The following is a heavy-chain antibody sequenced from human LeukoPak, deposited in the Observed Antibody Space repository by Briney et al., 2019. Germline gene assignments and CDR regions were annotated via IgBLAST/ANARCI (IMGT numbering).Heavy chain of an antibody. CDR1: GGSISSYY. J-gene: IGHJ3*02. CDR3: ARAHIAFDI. V-gene: IGHV4-59*01. CDR2: IYDSGST. D-gene: IGHD2-21*01. Sequence: SETLSLTCTVSGGSISSYYWSWIRQPPGKGLEWIGYIYDSGSTNYNPSLKSRVTISVDTSKNQFSLKLSSVTAADTAVYYCARAHIAFDIWGQGTMVTVSS.